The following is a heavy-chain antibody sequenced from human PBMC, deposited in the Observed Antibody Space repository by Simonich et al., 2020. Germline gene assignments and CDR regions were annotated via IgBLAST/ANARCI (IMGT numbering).Heavy chain of an antibody. J-gene: IGHJ4*02. Sequence: QVQLVQSGAEVKKPGASVKVSCKASGYTFTGYYMHWVRQAPGQGLEWMGGINPNSGGTNYAQKFQGRVTMTRDTSISTAYMELSRLRSDDTAVYYCARVNYDSSGYYYAYYFDYWGQGTLVTVSS. D-gene: IGHD3-22*01. V-gene: IGHV1-2*02. CDR3: ARVNYDSSGYYYAYYFDY. CDR1: GYTFTGYY. CDR2: INPNSGGT.